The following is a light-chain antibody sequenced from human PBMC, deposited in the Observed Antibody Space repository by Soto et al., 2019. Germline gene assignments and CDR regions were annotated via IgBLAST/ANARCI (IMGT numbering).Light chain of an antibody. CDR1: QSLSSY. J-gene: IGKJ4*01. V-gene: IGKV3-11*01. Sequence: EIVLTRSPATLSLSPGERATLSCRASQSLSSYLAWYQQKRGQAPRLLIYDASKRATGIPARFSGSGSGTDVTLSISSLAPEDLAVYYCQQSSDWPITFGGGTKVEIK. CDR3: QQSSDWPIT. CDR2: DAS.